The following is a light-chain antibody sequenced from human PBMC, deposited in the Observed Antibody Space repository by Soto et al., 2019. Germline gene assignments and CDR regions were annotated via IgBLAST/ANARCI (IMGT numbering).Light chain of an antibody. CDR1: SSNIGTNA. CDR3: AAWDDSLNGYV. CDR2: NNN. J-gene: IGLJ1*01. V-gene: IGLV1-44*01. Sequence: LTQPPSASGTPGQRVTISCSGGSSNIGTNAVNWYQQLPGTAPKLLIYNNNQRPSGVPDRFSGSKSGTSASLAISGLQSEDEADYYCAAWDDSLNGYVFGTGTKVTVL.